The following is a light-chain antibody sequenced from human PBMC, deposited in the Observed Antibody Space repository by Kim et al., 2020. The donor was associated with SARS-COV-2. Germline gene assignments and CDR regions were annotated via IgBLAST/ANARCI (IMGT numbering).Light chain of an antibody. Sequence: SYELTQPPSVSVAPGKTARVSCGGNSIGSKSVHWYQQKSGQAPVLVIHCDSDRPSGIPERFSGSNSGNTATLTINRVEAGDEADYYCQVWDSSSDHRVVFGGGTQLTVL. CDR1: SIGSKS. V-gene: IGLV3-21*04. CDR2: CDS. CDR3: QVWDSSSDHRVV. J-gene: IGLJ2*01.